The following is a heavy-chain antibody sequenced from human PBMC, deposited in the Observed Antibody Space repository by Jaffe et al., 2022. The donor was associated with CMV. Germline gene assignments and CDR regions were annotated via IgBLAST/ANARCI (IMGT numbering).Heavy chain of an antibody. CDR3: ARDVTPRFHYYYYYYGMDV. CDR1: GFTFSSYG. Sequence: QVQLVESGGGVVQPGRSLRLSCAASGFTFSSYGMHWVRQAPGKGLEWVAVIWYDGSNKYYADSVKGRFTISRDNSKNTLYLQMNSLRAEDTAVYYCARDVTPRFHYYYYYYGMDVWGQGTTVTVSS. CDR2: IWYDGSNK. D-gene: IGHD4-4*01. V-gene: IGHV3-33*01. J-gene: IGHJ6*02.